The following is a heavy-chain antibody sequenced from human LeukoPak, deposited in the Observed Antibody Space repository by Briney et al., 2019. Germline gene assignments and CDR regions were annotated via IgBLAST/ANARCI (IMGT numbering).Heavy chain of an antibody. J-gene: IGHJ3*01. CDR2: ITGGGIGT. CDR1: GLTFRNYA. CDR3: AKDPNGDYVGAFDS. V-gene: IGHV3-23*01. D-gene: IGHD4-17*01. Sequence: GGSLKLSCAASGLTFRNYAMTWVRQAPGKGLEWVSSITGGGIGTSYADSVKGRFTVYRDNSKNTLYLQMNSLRAGDTAVYYCAKDPNGDYVGAFDSWGQGTSVTVSS.